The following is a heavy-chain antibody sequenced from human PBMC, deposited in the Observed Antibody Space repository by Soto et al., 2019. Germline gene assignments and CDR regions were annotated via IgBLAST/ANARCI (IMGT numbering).Heavy chain of an antibody. Sequence: PGGSLRLSCAASGFTFSSYAMSWVRQAPGKGLEWVSAISGSGGSTYYADSVKGRFTISRDNSKNTLYLQMNSLRAEDTAVYYCARYPARGIVPLDDFDIWGQGTMVTVSS. J-gene: IGHJ3*02. CDR2: ISGSGGST. CDR3: ARYPARGIVPLDDFDI. D-gene: IGHD2-2*01. V-gene: IGHV3-23*01. CDR1: GFTFSSYA.